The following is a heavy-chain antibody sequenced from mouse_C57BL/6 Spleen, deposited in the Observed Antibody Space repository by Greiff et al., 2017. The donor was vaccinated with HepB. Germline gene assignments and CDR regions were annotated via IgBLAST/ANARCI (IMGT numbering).Heavy chain of an antibody. D-gene: IGHD1-1*01. J-gene: IGHJ2*01. CDR1: GFTFSSYA. V-gene: IGHV5-4*01. CDR2: ISDGGSYT. CDR3: ARGDYSYYFDY. Sequence: EVHLVESGGGLVKPGGSLKLSCAASGFTFSSYAMSWVRQTPEKRLEWVATISDGGSYTYYPDNVKGRFTISRDNAKNNLYLQMSHLKSEDTAMYYCARGDYSYYFDYWGQGTTLTVSS.